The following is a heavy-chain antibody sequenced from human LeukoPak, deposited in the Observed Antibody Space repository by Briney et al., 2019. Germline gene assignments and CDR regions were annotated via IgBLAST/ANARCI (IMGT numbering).Heavy chain of an antibody. CDR2: ISSRSSYI. V-gene: IGHV3-21*01. J-gene: IGHJ6*03. CDR3: ARDFRAVAESYYYYYMDV. D-gene: IGHD6-19*01. CDR1: GFTFSSYS. Sequence: GGSLRLSCAASGFTFSSYSMNWVRQAPGKGLEWVSSISSRSSYIYYADSVKGRFTISRDNAKNSLSLQMNSLRAEDTAVYYCARDFRAVAESYYYYYMDVWGKGTTVTVSS.